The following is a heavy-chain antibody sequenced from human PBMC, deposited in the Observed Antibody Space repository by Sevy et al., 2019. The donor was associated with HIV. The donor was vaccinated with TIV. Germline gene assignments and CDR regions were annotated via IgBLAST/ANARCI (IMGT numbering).Heavy chain of an antibody. Sequence: SETLSLTCTVSGDSITTNHSYWGWIRQPPGKGLDWIGSVYSSGATYYNPSLKSRVTIFVDTSKNQFSLKVTSVTAADTAVYYCARHPSSLWFDPWGQGKLLTVSS. V-gene: IGHV4-39*01. D-gene: IGHD3-10*01. CDR1: GDSITTNHSY. J-gene: IGHJ5*02. CDR2: VYSSGAT. CDR3: ARHPSSLWFDP.